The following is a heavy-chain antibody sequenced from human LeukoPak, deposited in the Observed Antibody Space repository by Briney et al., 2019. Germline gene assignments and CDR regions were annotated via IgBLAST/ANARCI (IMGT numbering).Heavy chain of an antibody. CDR3: AVSYSAGKYYYYMDV. CDR1: GYTFTSYY. D-gene: IGHD3-10*01. J-gene: IGHJ6*03. CDR2: INPSGGST. V-gene: IGHV1-46*01. Sequence: ASVKVSCKASGYTFTSYYMHWVRQAPGQALEWMGIINPSGGSTSYAQKFQGRVTMTRDTSTSTVYMELSSLRSEDTAVYYCAVSYSAGKYYYYMDVWGKGTTVTISS.